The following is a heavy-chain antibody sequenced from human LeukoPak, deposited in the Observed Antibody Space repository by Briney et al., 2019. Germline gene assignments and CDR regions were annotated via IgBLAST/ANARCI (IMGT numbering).Heavy chain of an antibody. Sequence: SETLSLTRTVSGGSISSYYWNWIRQPPGKGLGWIGYIYYTGSTNYNPSLKSRVTISVDTSKNQFSLKLSSVTAADTAVYYCARGQAYSSSWYSYYYYYMDVWGKGTTVTVSS. CDR3: ARGQAYSSSWYSYYYYYMDV. J-gene: IGHJ6*03. D-gene: IGHD6-13*01. CDR1: GGSISSYY. V-gene: IGHV4-59*01. CDR2: IYYTGST.